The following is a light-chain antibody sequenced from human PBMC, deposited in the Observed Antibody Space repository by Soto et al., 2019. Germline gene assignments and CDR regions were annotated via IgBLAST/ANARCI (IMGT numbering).Light chain of an antibody. J-gene: IGKJ5*01. CDR2: DAS. CDR1: QNVAGN. Sequence: MTQSPSTLSGSVGDRTTLSCRASQNVAGNLAWYQQRPGQAPRLLIYDASTRATTIPARFSGSGSGTEFTLTISNLQSEDFAVYYCQQYNNWPRTFGQGTRLEIK. CDR3: QQYNNWPRT. V-gene: IGKV3-15*01.